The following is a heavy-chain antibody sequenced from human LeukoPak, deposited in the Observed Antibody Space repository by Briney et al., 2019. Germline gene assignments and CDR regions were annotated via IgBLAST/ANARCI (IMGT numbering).Heavy chain of an antibody. D-gene: IGHD2-2*01. CDR1: GGTFSIYA. J-gene: IGHJ2*01. CDR2: IIPIFGIA. Sequence: SVKVSFKASGGTFSIYAISWVRQAPGQGLEWMGRIIPIFGIANYAQKFQGRVTITADKSTSTPYMDLSSLTSEDTAVYYCARQHCSSTSCYNYWYFDLWGRGTLVTVSS. CDR3: ARQHCSSTSCYNYWYFDL. V-gene: IGHV1-69*10.